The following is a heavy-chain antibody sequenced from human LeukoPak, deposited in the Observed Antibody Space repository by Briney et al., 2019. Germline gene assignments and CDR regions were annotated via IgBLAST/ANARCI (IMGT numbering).Heavy chain of an antibody. D-gene: IGHD3-22*01. CDR2: IYRNGYT. Sequence: PGGSLRLSCAVSGFNVSSNYMSWVRQAPGKGLEWVSVIYRNGYTYYAASVKGRFTISRDTSKNTVFLQMNSLRAEDTAVYFCARDGYFDISGYYDYWGQGTLVTVSS. CDR1: GFNVSSNY. V-gene: IGHV3-53*01. J-gene: IGHJ4*02. CDR3: ARDGYFDISGYYDY.